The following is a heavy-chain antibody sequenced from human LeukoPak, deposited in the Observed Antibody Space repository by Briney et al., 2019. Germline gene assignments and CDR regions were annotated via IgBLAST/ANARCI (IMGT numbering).Heavy chain of an antibody. CDR3: ARDRVAAAGTLSGGY. CDR1: GGTFSSYA. Sequence: SVKVSCKASGGTFSSYAISWVRQAPGQGLEWMGRIIPILGIANYAQKFQGRVTITADKSTSTAYMELSSLRSEDTAVYYCARDRVAAAGTLSGGYWGQGTLVTVSS. V-gene: IGHV1-69*04. J-gene: IGHJ4*02. CDR2: IIPILGIA. D-gene: IGHD6-13*01.